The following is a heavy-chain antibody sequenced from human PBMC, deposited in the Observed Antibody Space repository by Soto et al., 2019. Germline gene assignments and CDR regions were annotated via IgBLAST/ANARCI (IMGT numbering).Heavy chain of an antibody. CDR1: GYTFTIYD. V-gene: IGHV1-8*01. Sequence: ASVKVSCKASGYTFTIYDINWVRQASGQGLEWLGWMNPKSGQKAYVEKFQGRVTMTANTSISTAYMELSSLRSDDTAVYYCARDIGPALDWFGPWGQGTLVTVSS. D-gene: IGHD5-18*01. CDR3: ARDIGPALDWFGP. J-gene: IGHJ5*02. CDR2: MNPKSGQK.